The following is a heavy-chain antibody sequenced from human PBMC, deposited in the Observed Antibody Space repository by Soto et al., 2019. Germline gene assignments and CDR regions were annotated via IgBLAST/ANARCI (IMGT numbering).Heavy chain of an antibody. J-gene: IGHJ5*02. CDR2: IYYSGST. CDR3: ARDRDRNDSWGGFDP. Sequence: QVQLQESGPGLVKPSETLSLTCTVSGGSISSYYWSWIRQPPGKGLEWIGYIYYSGSTNYNPSLKSRVTISVDTSKNQFSLKLSSVTAADTAVYYCARDRDRNDSWGGFDPWGQGTLVTVSS. CDR1: GGSISSYY. D-gene: IGHD1-1*01. V-gene: IGHV4-59*01.